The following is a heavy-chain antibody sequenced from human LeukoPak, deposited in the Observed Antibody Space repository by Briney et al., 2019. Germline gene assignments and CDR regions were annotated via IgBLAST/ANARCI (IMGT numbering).Heavy chain of an antibody. CDR1: GFTFSDYW. J-gene: IGHJ4*02. D-gene: IGHD3-10*01. Sequence: PGGSLRLSCAASGFTFSDYWMHWVRQAPGKGLVWVSRINTDGSSTSYADSVKGRFTISRDNAKNTLYLQMNSLRAEDTAVYYCATNPKGSGNLDYWGQGTLVTVSS. CDR3: ATNPKGSGNLDY. V-gene: IGHV3-74*01. CDR2: INTDGSST.